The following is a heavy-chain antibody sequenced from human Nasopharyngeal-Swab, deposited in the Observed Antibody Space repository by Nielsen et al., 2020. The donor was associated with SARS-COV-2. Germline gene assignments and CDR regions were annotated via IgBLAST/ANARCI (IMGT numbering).Heavy chain of an antibody. CDR1: GFTFSSYA. CDR3: ARDQGSSWYTYYYYGMDV. V-gene: IGHV3-30-3*01. D-gene: IGHD6-13*01. J-gene: IGHJ6*02. CDR2: ISYDGSKK. Sequence: GGSLRLSCAASGFTFSSYAMHWVRQAPGKGLEWVAVISYDGSKKYYADSVKGRFTISRDNSKNTLYLQMNSLRAEDTAVYYCARDQGSSWYTYYYYGMDVWGQWTTVTVSS.